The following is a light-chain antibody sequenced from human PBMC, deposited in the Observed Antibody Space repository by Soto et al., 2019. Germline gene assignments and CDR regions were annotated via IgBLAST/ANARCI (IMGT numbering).Light chain of an antibody. CDR1: SSDVGGNNY. J-gene: IGLJ1*01. Sequence: QSALPQPTSVSGSPGQSIIIFCTGTSSDVGGNNYVSWYQHHPGKAPKRMICDVSDRPSGVSHRFSGFKSGNTASLTICRFQAVDEADYYCSSFVNSNIPWVYGTGSKVTFL. CDR2: DVS. V-gene: IGLV2-14*03. CDR3: SSFVNSNIPWV.